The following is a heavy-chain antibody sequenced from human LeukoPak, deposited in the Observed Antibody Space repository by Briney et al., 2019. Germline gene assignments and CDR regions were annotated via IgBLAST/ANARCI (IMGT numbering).Heavy chain of an antibody. CDR1: GGTFSSYA. Sequence: SVKVSCKASGGTFSSYAISWVRQAPGQGLEWMGRIIPILGIANYAQKFQGRVTITADKSTSTAYMELSSLRSEDTAVYYCARDVVSGTNYYFDYWGQGALVTVSS. V-gene: IGHV1-69*04. CDR2: IIPILGIA. CDR3: ARDVVSGTNYYFDY. D-gene: IGHD1-26*01. J-gene: IGHJ4*02.